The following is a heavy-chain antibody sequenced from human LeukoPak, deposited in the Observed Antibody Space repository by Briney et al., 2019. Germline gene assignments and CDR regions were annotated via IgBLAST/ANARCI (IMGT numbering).Heavy chain of an antibody. D-gene: IGHD5-18*01. CDR1: GFTFSSYA. J-gene: IGHJ4*02. CDR3: ANSVGIQLRNFDY. V-gene: IGHV3-23*01. Sequence: GGSLGLSCAASGFTFSSYAMSWVRQAPGKGLEWVSAISGSGGSTYYADSVKGRFTISRDNSKNTLYLQMNSLRAEDTAVYYCANSVGIQLRNFDYWGQGTLVTVSS. CDR2: ISGSGGST.